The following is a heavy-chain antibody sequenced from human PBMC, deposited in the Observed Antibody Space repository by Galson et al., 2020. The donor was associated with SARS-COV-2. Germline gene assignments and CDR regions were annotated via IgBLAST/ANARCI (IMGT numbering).Heavy chain of an antibody. Sequence: GGSLRLSCAASGFTFSSYAMHWVRQAPGKGLEWVAVISYDGSNKYYADSVKGRFTISRDNSKNTLYLQMNSLRAEDTAVYYCARDKGPEEVLWFGELYAGAYMDVWGKGTTVTVSS. CDR2: ISYDGSNK. CDR3: ARDKGPEEVLWFGELYAGAYMDV. D-gene: IGHD3-10*01. J-gene: IGHJ6*03. V-gene: IGHV3-30-3*01. CDR1: GFTFSSYA.